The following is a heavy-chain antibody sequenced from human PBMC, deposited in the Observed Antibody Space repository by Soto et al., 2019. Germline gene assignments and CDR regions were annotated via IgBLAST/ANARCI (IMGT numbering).Heavy chain of an antibody. CDR2: IYYSGST. Sequence: SETLSLTCTVSGGSISSGGYYWSWIRHHPGKGLEWIGYIYYSGSTYYNPSLKSRVTISVGTSKNQFSLKLSSVTAADTAVYYCARGYNWNYVLGNWFDSWGQGTLVTVSS. J-gene: IGHJ5*01. V-gene: IGHV4-31*03. CDR3: ARGYNWNYVLGNWFDS. D-gene: IGHD1-7*01. CDR1: GGSISSGGYY.